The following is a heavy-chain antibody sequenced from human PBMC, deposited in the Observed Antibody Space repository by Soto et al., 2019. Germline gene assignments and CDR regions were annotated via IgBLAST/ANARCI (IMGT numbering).Heavy chain of an antibody. J-gene: IGHJ5*02. CDR3: ASVYCSSTSCCRRNNWFDP. D-gene: IGHD2-2*01. CDR1: GYTFTSYG. CDR2: ISAYNGNT. Sequence: QVQLMQSGAEVKKPGASVKVSCKASGYTFTSYGISWVRQAPGQGLEWMGWISAYNGNTNYAQKLQGRVTMTTDTSTSTAYMELRSLRSDDTAVYYCASVYCSSTSCCRRNNWFDPWGQGTLVTVSS. V-gene: IGHV1-18*01.